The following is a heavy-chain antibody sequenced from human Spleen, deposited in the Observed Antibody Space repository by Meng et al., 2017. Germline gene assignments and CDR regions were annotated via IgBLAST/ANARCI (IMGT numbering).Heavy chain of an antibody. V-gene: IGHV4-34*01. D-gene: IGHD4-11*01. CDR2: INHSGST. CDR3: ARGPTTMSHDFCY. Sequence: QVHLKTWGDGRLMPSETLPLTCVVSGGSFSDYYWNRIRQPPGKGLEWIGEINHSGSTNYNPSLESRGTLSVDTSQNNLSLKLRSVTAADSAVYYCARGPTTMSHDFCYWGQGTLVTVSS. CDR1: GGSFSDYY. J-gene: IGHJ4*02.